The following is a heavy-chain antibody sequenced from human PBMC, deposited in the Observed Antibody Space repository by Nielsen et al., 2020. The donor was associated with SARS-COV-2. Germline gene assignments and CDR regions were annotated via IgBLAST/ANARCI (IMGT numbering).Heavy chain of an antibody. V-gene: IGHV3-33*08. Sequence: GESLKISCSASGFAFSNFAMNWVRQAPGKGLEWVAVIWYDGSNKYYADSVKGRFTISRDNAKNSLYLQMNSLRDEDTAVYYCARDAVSSSDLDYWGQGTLVTVSS. D-gene: IGHD6-6*01. CDR3: ARDAVSSSDLDY. CDR1: GFAFSNFA. J-gene: IGHJ4*02. CDR2: IWYDGSNK.